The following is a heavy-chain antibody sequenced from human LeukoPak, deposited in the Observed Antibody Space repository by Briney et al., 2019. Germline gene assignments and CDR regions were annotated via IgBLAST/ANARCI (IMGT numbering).Heavy chain of an antibody. CDR1: GFTFSSYA. CDR2: ISYDGNNK. CDR3: ASLPPDIVVVPAARLDY. Sequence: GGSLRLSCAASGFTFSSYAMHWVRQAPGKGLGWVALISYDGNNKYYADSVRGRFTISRDNSKNRLYLQMDSLRAEDTAVYSCASLPPDIVVVPAARLDYWGQGTLVTVSS. V-gene: IGHV3-30-3*01. D-gene: IGHD2-2*01. J-gene: IGHJ4*02.